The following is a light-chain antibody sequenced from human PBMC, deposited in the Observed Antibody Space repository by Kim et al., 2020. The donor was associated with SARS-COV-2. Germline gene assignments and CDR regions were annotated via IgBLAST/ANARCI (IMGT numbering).Light chain of an antibody. V-gene: IGLV2-11*01. Sequence: QSALTQPRSVSGSPGQSVTISCSGTSSDVGAYNYVSWYQQDPGQAPKLVIYDVSKRPSEVPDRLSGSKSGNTASLTISGLQAEDEADYYCCSYAGTLYVCGTGNKVTVL. CDR1: SSDVGAYNY. CDR2: DVS. CDR3: CSYAGTLYV. J-gene: IGLJ1*01.